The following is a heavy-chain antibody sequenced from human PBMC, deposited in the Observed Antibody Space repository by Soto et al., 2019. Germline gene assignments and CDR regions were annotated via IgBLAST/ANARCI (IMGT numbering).Heavy chain of an antibody. D-gene: IGHD4-17*01. J-gene: IGHJ4*02. Sequence: QLQLQESGPGLVKPSETLSLTCTVSGGSISGSSYYWGWIRQPPGKGLECIGTIFYSGTTYYNPSLKSRDTISVDASKNQFSLRLTSVTAADTAVYYCVSYGDYPDYWGQGTLVTVSS. CDR3: VSYGDYPDY. V-gene: IGHV4-39*01. CDR2: IFYSGTT. CDR1: GGSISGSSYY.